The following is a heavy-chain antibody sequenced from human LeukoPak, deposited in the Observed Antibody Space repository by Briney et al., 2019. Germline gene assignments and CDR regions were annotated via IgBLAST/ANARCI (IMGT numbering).Heavy chain of an antibody. CDR2: ISYDGSNK. V-gene: IGHV3-30*18. J-gene: IGHJ4*02. D-gene: IGHD4-17*01. Sequence: PGRSLRLSCAASGFTFSSYGMHWVRQAPGKGLEWVAVISYDGSNKYYADSVKGRFTISRDNSKNTLYLQMNSLRAEDTAVYYCAKDPYGLPGYWGQGTLVTVSS. CDR3: AKDPYGLPGY. CDR1: GFTFSSYG.